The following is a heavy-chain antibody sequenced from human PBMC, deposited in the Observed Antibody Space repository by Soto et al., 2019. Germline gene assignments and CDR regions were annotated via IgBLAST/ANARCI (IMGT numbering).Heavy chain of an antibody. Sequence: GESLKISCRTSGYSGFSFSNSWIAWVRQMPGRGLEWVGIIYPADSDVKYSPSFQGRVTISADESLKTAFLQWSSLKTSDSAIYYCAIGRPAYYYALDVWGQGTTVTVSS. J-gene: IGHJ6*02. CDR1: GYSGFSFSNSW. CDR3: AIGRPAYYYALDV. CDR2: IYPADSDV. V-gene: IGHV5-51*01.